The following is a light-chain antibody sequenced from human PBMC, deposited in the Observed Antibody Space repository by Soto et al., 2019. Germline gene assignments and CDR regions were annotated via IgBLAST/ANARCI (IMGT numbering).Light chain of an antibody. CDR2: GAS. Sequence: EIVLTQSPATLSLSPGERATLSCRASQSVPTYLAWYQQRPGQAPRLLIYGASNRVTGIPARFSGSGSGTDFPLTISSLEPEDFAVYYCQQRTDWPITFGQGTRLEIK. CDR3: QQRTDWPIT. J-gene: IGKJ5*01. V-gene: IGKV3-11*01. CDR1: QSVPTY.